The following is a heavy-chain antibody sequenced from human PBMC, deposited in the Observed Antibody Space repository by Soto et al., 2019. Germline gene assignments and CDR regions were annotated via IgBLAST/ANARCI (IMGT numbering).Heavy chain of an antibody. V-gene: IGHV3-48*02. CDR3: ARTLSWRRGPFDS. J-gene: IGHJ4*02. Sequence: SLRLSCAASGFIFNTYSMNWVRQAPGKGLEWVSYISGSSQTIFYADSVRGRSTISRDNANNSTYLQMVSLRDEDTAVYYCARTLSWRRGPFDSWGQGTLVTVSS. D-gene: IGHD2-15*01. CDR2: ISGSSQTI. CDR1: GFIFNTYS.